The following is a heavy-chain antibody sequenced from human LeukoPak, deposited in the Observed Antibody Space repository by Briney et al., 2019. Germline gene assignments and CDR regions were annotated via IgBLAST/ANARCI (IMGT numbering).Heavy chain of an antibody. V-gene: IGHV3-33*01. Sequence: GGSLSLSCAASGFTFSGYGVNCVRESPGRGRVWVAVISGDGSDKFYADSVKGRFTISRDNSNNTLYLQMNSLRVEDTGMYYCARGSFFSTARWFDPWGQGTLVTVPS. D-gene: IGHD3/OR15-3a*01. CDR2: ISGDGSDK. CDR1: GFTFSGYG. J-gene: IGHJ5*02. CDR3: ARGSFFSTARWFDP.